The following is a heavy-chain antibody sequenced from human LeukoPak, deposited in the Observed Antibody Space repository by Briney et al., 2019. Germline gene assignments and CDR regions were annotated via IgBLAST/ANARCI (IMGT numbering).Heavy chain of an antibody. V-gene: IGHV1-2*02. J-gene: IGHJ4*02. CDR3: ARDGVREGHDGSLFDY. Sequence: ASVRVSCKASEYAFKDYYMHWVRQAPGQGLEWMGWISANRGATKYAQKFQGRVTMTRDTSISTVYMDLSSLTSDDTAVYCCARDGVREGHDGSLFDYRRQGTQVTVPS. CDR1: EYAFKDYY. D-gene: IGHD1-26*01. CDR2: ISANRGAT.